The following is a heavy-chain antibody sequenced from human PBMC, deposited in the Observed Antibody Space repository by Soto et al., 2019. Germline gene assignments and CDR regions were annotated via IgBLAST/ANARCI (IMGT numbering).Heavy chain of an antibody. CDR3: AKNGQPPYYYYGMDV. CDR1: GYTFTTYG. J-gene: IGHJ6*02. V-gene: IGHV1-18*01. Sequence: AASVKVSCKASGYTFTTYGISWVRQAPGQGLEWMGWISAYNGNTSYAQKLQGRVTMTTDTSTYTAYMELRSLTSDDTAIYYCAKNGQPPYYYYGMDVWAQGTTVTVSS. D-gene: IGHD2-8*01. CDR2: ISAYNGNT.